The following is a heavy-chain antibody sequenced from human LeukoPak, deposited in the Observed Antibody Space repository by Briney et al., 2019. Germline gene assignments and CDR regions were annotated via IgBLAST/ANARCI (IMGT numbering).Heavy chain of an antibody. CDR1: GLTFSSYA. J-gene: IGHJ3*02. CDR2: ISGSGGNI. Sequence: GGSLRLSCAASGLTFSSYAMSWVRQAPGKGLEWVAGISGSGGNIHYVASVKGRFTIPRDNSKNMLYLQMNSLRAEDTAVYYCAKTDRTGALGRFRMRSDAFDIWGQGTMVTVSS. CDR3: AKTDRTGALGRFRMRSDAFDI. V-gene: IGHV3-23*01. D-gene: IGHD3-3*01.